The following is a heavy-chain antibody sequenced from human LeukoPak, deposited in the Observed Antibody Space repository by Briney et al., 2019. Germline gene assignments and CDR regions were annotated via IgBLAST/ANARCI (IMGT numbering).Heavy chain of an antibody. D-gene: IGHD5-12*01. Sequence: SETLSLTCTVSGGSISSYYWSWIRQPPGKGLEWIGDIYYSGSTNYNPSLKSRVTISVDTSKNQFSLKLSSVTAADTAVYYCARGYSGYDLDYWGQGTLVTVSS. J-gene: IGHJ4*02. CDR3: ARGYSGYDLDY. CDR1: GGSISSYY. V-gene: IGHV4-59*01. CDR2: IYYSGST.